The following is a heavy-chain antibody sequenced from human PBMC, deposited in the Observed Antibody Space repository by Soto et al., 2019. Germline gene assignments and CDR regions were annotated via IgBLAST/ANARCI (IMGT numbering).Heavy chain of an antibody. D-gene: IGHD3-16*01. J-gene: IGHJ4*02. CDR3: AKDRLAGGFDY. CDR1: GFTFSNYA. CDR2: VSATAGNT. V-gene: IGHV3-23*04. Sequence: DVQLVDSGGGLVQPGGSLGLSCAASGFTFSNYAMSWVRQAPGKGLEWVSLVSATAGNTYYTDSVKGRFTISRDNSRNTVYLQMNSLRADDTAVYYCAKDRLAGGFDYWGQGTLVTVSS.